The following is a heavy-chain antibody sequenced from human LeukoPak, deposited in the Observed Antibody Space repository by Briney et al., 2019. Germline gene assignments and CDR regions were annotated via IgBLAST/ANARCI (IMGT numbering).Heavy chain of an antibody. CDR1: GGSISSGGYS. D-gene: IGHD6-13*01. CDR3: ARTAAGTGWFDP. J-gene: IGHJ5*02. CDR2: IYHSGST. Sequence: SETLSLTCAVSGGSISSGGYSWSWIRQPPGKGLEWIGYIYHSGSTYYNPSLKSRVTISVDRSKNQFSLKLRSVTAADTAVYYCARTAAGTGWFDPWGQGTLVTVSS. V-gene: IGHV4-30-2*01.